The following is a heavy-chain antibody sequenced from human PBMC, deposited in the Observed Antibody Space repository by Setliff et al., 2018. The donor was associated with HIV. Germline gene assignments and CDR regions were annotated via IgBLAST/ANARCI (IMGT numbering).Heavy chain of an antibody. Sequence: PSETLSLTCTVSGGSISSGTYYWSWIRQPAGKGLEWIGRIYTSGSTNYNPSPKTRVTLSVGTTKNQFSLRLSSVTAADTAVYYCARGYSGYVGFTSMDVWGQGTTVTVSS. CDR2: IYTSGST. V-gene: IGHV4-61*02. D-gene: IGHD1-26*01. J-gene: IGHJ6*02. CDR3: ARGYSGYVGFTSMDV. CDR1: GGSISSGTYY.